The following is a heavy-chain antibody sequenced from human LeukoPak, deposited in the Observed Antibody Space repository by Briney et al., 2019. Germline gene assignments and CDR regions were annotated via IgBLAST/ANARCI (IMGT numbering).Heavy chain of an antibody. Sequence: GGSLRLSCAASGFTFSSYWMSWVRQAPGKGLEWVANIKQDGSEKYYVDSVKGRFTISRDNAKNSLYLQMNSLRAEDTAVYYCARDPIAVAGQRSDYWGQGTLVTVSS. J-gene: IGHJ4*02. V-gene: IGHV3-7*01. CDR2: IKQDGSEK. CDR1: GFTFSSYW. CDR3: ARDPIAVAGQRSDY. D-gene: IGHD6-19*01.